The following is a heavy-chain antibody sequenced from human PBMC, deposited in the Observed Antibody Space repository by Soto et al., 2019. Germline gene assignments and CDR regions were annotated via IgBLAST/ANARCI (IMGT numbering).Heavy chain of an antibody. D-gene: IGHD3-10*01. Sequence: EVQLLESGGGLVQPGGSLRLSCAASGFTFSSYAMSWVRQAPGKGLEWVSTIGGNGVSTYYADSVKGRFTITRDNSKNTLYLHMNSLRAEETALYYCAKRVSGDDWGQGTLVTVSS. J-gene: IGHJ4*02. CDR3: AKRVSGDD. V-gene: IGHV3-23*01. CDR2: IGGNGVST. CDR1: GFTFSSYA.